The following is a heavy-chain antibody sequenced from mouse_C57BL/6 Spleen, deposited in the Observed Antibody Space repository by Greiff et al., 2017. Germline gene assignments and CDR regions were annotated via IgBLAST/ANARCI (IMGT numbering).Heavy chain of an antibody. CDR1: GYAFSSSW. Sequence: VQLKQSGPELVKPGASVKISCKASGYAFSSSWMNWVKQRPGKGLEWIGRIYPGDGDTNYNGKFKGKATLTADKSSSTAYMQLSSLTSEDSAVYFCARSGSHYFDYWGQGTTLTVSS. CDR2: IYPGDGDT. J-gene: IGHJ2*01. D-gene: IGHD3-1*01. CDR3: ARSGSHYFDY. V-gene: IGHV1-82*01.